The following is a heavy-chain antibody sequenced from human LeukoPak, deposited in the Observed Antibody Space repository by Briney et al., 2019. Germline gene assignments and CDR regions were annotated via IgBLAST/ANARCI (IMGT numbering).Heavy chain of an antibody. D-gene: IGHD3-3*01. Sequence: ASVKVSCKASGNTFGNYAISWVRQATGQGLEWMGWMNTNSGNTGYSQNFQGRVTMTRDTSISTAYMELSSLMSEDTAVYYCARGLPKAVFGMVIEDWGQGTLVTVSS. CDR3: ARGLPKAVFGMVIED. CDR2: MNTNSGNT. CDR1: GNTFGNYA. V-gene: IGHV1-8*02. J-gene: IGHJ1*01.